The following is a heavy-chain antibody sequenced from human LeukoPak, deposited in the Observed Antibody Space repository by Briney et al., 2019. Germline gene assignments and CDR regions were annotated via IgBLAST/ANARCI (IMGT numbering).Heavy chain of an antibody. CDR2: IWYDGSNK. J-gene: IGHJ4*02. D-gene: IGHD3-10*01. CDR1: GFTFSSYG. Sequence: GRSLRLSCAASGFTFSSYGMHWVRQAPGKGLEWVAVIWYDGSNKYCADSVKGRFTISRDSSKNTLHLQVNSLRAEDTAVYYCAKDGGYYGSGSYGNWGQGTLVTVSS. CDR3: AKDGGYYGSGSYGN. V-gene: IGHV3-33*06.